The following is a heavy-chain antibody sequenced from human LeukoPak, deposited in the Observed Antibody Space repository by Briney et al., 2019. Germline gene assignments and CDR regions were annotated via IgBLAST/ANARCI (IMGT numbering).Heavy chain of an antibody. D-gene: IGHD3-9*01. J-gene: IGHJ4*02. CDR1: GGSISSSSYY. V-gene: IGHV4-39*07. Sequence: SETLSLTCTVSGGSISSSSYYWGWIRQPPGKGLEWIGSIYYSGSTYYNPSLKSRVTISVDTSKNQFSLKLSSVTAADTAVYYCAREGGWPGYFDWLLHHFDYWGQGTLVTVSS. CDR3: AREGGWPGYFDWLLHHFDY. CDR2: IYYSGST.